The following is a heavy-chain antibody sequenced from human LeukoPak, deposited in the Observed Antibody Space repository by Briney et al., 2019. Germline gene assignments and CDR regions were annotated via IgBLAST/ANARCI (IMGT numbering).Heavy chain of an antibody. CDR3: AKDRPGIAAAGNRVLRDY. Sequence: PGGSLRLSCAASGFTFSTYAVNWVRQAPGKGLEWVSTISGSGGSTYYADSVKGRFTISRDNSKNTLYLQMNSLRAEDTAVYYCAKDRPGIAAAGNRVLRDYWGQGTLVTVSS. D-gene: IGHD6-13*01. CDR1: GFTFSTYA. V-gene: IGHV3-23*01. CDR2: ISGSGGST. J-gene: IGHJ4*02.